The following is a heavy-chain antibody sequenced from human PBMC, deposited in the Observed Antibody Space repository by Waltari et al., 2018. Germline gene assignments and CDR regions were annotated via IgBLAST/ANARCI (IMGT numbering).Heavy chain of an antibody. V-gene: IGHV1-58*01. CDR3: AADRRIAARPGPYYYYYYYMDV. J-gene: IGHJ6*03. CDR2: IVVGSGNT. Sequence: QMQLVQSGPEVKKPGTSVKVSCKASGFTFTSSAVQWVRQARGQRLEWIGWIVVGSGNTNYAQKFQERVTITRDMSTSTAYMELSSLRSEDTAVYYCAADRRIAARPGPYYYYYYYMDVWGKGTTVTVSS. D-gene: IGHD6-6*01. CDR1: GFTFTSSA.